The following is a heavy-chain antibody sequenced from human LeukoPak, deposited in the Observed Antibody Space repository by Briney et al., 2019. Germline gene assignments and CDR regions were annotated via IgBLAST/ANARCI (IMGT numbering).Heavy chain of an antibody. CDR3: ARLLGGYSGYDPHFDY. CDR2: IYTSGST. J-gene: IGHJ4*02. D-gene: IGHD5-12*01. CDR1: GGSFSGYY. V-gene: IGHV4-59*10. Sequence: PSETLSLTCAVYGGSFSGYYWSWIRQPAGKGLEWIGRIYTSGSTNYNPSLKSRVTISVDTSKNQFSLKLSSVTAADTAVYYCARLLGGYSGYDPHFDYWGQGTLVTVSS.